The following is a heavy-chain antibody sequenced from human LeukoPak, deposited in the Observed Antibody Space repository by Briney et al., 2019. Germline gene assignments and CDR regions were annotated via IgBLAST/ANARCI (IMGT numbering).Heavy chain of an antibody. D-gene: IGHD3-22*01. CDR2: ISSNGGST. CDR3: ARERYYDSSGSFDY. V-gene: IGHV3-64*01. Sequence: GVPLRLSCAASGFTFSSYAMHWVRQAPGKALEYVSAISSNGGSTYYAHSVKGRFTISRDNSKNTLYLQMGSLRAEDMAVYYCARERYYDSSGSFDYWGQGTLVTVSS. J-gene: IGHJ4*02. CDR1: GFTFSSYA.